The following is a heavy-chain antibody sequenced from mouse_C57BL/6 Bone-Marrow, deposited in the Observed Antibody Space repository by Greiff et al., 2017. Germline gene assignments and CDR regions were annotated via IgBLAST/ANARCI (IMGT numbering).Heavy chain of an antibody. CDR3: ASYCGSGFDY. CDR2: IYPGGGYT. J-gene: IGHJ2*01. D-gene: IGHD1-1*01. CDR1: GYTFTNYW. V-gene: IGHV1-63*01. Sequence: VQLQESGAELVRPGTSVKMSCKASGYTFTNYWIGWAKQRPGHGLEWIGDIYPGGGYTNYNEKFKGKATLTADKSSSTAYMQFSSLTSEDSAIYYCASYCGSGFDYWGQGTTLTVSS.